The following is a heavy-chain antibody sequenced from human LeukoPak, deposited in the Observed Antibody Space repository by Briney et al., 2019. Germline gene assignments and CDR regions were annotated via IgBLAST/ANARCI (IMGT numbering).Heavy chain of an antibody. J-gene: IGHJ4*02. V-gene: IGHV1-69*04. CDR3: ARESYGDYPAAGYYFDY. D-gene: IGHD4-17*01. CDR2: IIPILGIA. Sequence: SVKVSCKASGGTFISYAISWVRQAPGQGLEWMGRIIPILGIANYAQKFQGRVTITADKSTSTAYMELSSLGSEDTAVYYCARESYGDYPAAGYYFDYWGQGTLVTVSS. CDR1: GGTFISYA.